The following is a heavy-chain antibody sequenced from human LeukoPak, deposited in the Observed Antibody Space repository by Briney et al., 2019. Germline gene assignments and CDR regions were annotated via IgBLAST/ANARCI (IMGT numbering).Heavy chain of an antibody. J-gene: IGHJ3*01. Sequence: ETLSLTCTVSGDSLSSFYWSWIRQPAGKGLEWVADINQDGSEEYYVQSVKGRFTVSRDNAQNAVFLQMTNLRADDTAVYYCARWKMELQRNAFDFWGQGTVVTVSS. CDR2: INQDGSEE. CDR3: ARWKMELQRNAFDF. V-gene: IGHV3-7*01. D-gene: IGHD1-26*01. CDR1: GDSLSSFY.